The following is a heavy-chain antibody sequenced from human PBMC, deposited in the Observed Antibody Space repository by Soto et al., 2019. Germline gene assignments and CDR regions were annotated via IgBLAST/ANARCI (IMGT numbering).Heavy chain of an antibody. J-gene: IGHJ6*02. V-gene: IGHV4-61*01. CDR3: ARGIEGWYQGRYYYGMDV. CDR1: GDSTISSNYH. D-gene: IGHD6-19*01. CDR2: IYYSGST. Sequence: SETLSLTCTVSGDSTISSNYHWSWIRQPPGKGLEWIEYIYYSGSTNYNPSLKSRVTISVDTSKNQFSLKLSSVTAADTAVYYCARGIEGWYQGRYYYGMDVWGQGTTVTVSS.